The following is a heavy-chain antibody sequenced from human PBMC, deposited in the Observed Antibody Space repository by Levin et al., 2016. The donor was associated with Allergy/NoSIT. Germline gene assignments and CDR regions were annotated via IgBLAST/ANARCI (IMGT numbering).Heavy chain of an antibody. CDR2: ISGSGGST. Sequence: WIRQPPGKGLEWVSAISGSGGSTYYADSVKGRFTISRDNSKNTLYLQMNSLRAEDTAVYYCAKVRRGFGYQKSHFDYWGQGTLVTVSS. V-gene: IGHV3-23*01. CDR3: AKVRRGFGYQKSHFDY. D-gene: IGHD2-2*01. J-gene: IGHJ4*02.